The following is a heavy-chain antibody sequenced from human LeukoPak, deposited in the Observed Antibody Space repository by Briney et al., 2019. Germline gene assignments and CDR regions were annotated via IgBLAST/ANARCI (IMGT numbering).Heavy chain of an antibody. CDR1: GVTFSSYW. V-gene: IGHV3-7*01. CDR3: ASSYYGFDY. CDR2: IKPDGSEK. Sequence: PGGSLRPSCAASGVTFSSYWMSCVRQAPGQGLEWVANIKPDGSEKYYVDYVKGRFTISRDNANNSLYLQMNSLRAEDTAVYYCASSYYGFDYWGQGTLVTVSS. J-gene: IGHJ4*02. D-gene: IGHD1-26*01.